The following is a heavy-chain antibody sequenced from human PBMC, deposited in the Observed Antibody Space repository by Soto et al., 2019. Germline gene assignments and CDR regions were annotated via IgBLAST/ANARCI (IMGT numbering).Heavy chain of an antibody. CDR1: GGTFSSYT. V-gene: IGHV1-69*02. Sequence: ASVKVSCKASGGTFSSYTISWVRQAPGQGLEWMGRIIPSLGIANYAQKFQGRVTITADKSTSTAYMELSSLRSEDTAVYYCARATPNYLPKHWFDPWGQGTLVTVSS. CDR2: IIPSLGIA. D-gene: IGHD1-1*01. CDR3: ARATPNYLPKHWFDP. J-gene: IGHJ5*02.